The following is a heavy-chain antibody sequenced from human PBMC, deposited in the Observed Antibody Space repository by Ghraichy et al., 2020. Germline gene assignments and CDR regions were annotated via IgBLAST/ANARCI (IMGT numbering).Heavy chain of an antibody. V-gene: IGHV3-23*01. Sequence: GGSLRLSCAGSGIPFSTYAMSWVRQAPGKGLEYVSSISGDGGTTYYAGSVMGRFTISKDDSRNILHLQMNSLRGEDTAVYYCAIHPLAGLGAWGQGALVTVSS. CDR3: AIHPLAGLGA. CDR2: ISGDGGTT. CDR1: GIPFSTYA. J-gene: IGHJ5*02.